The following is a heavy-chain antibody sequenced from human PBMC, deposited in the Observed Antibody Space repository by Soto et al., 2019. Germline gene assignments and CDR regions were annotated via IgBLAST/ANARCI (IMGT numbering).Heavy chain of an antibody. Sequence: PGESLKISCEGSGYSFTSYSITWVRQMPGKGLEWMGRIDPSDSYTNYSPSFQGHVTISTDKSISTAFLQWSSLKASDTAMYYCATLSRGYSSGWYYWGQGTLVTVSS. J-gene: IGHJ4*02. V-gene: IGHV5-10-1*01. CDR2: IDPSDSYT. CDR1: GYSFTSYS. D-gene: IGHD6-19*01. CDR3: ATLSRGYSSGWYY.